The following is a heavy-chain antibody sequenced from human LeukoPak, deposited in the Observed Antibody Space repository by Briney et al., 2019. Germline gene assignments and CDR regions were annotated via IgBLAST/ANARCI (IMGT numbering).Heavy chain of an antibody. CDR2: MSYDGSNK. J-gene: IGHJ4*02. Sequence: GGSLRLSCAASGFTFRNYVMHWVRQAPGKGLEWVAAMSYDGSNKYYADSVKGRFTISRDNSNNTLYLQMNSLRAEDTAVYHCARDHPEFDYWGQGTLVTVSS. CDR3: ARDHPEFDY. CDR1: GFTFRNYV. V-gene: IGHV3-30-3*01.